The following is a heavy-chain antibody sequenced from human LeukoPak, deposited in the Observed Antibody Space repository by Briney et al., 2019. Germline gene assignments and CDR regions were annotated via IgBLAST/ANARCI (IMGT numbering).Heavy chain of an antibody. CDR2: IYTSGST. D-gene: IGHD6-6*01. CDR3: ARRVARLFGFDP. J-gene: IGHJ5*02. CDR1: GGSISSYY. Sequence: LETLSLTCTVSGGSISSYYWSWIRQPPGKGLEWIGYIYTSGSTNYNPSLKSRVTISVDTSKNQFSLKLSSVTAADTAVYYCARRVARLFGFDPCGQGTLVTVSS. V-gene: IGHV4-4*09.